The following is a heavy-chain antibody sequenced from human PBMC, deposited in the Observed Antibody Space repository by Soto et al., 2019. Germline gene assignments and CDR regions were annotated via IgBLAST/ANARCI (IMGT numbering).Heavy chain of an antibody. CDR1: GGSISSYY. D-gene: IGHD3-22*01. CDR3: ARQQYYYDSRSYYFDY. V-gene: IGHV4-59*01. CDR2: IYYSGST. J-gene: IGHJ4*02. Sequence: SETLSLTCTVSGGSISSYYWSWIRQPPGKGLEWNGYIYYSGSTNYNPSLKSRVTISVDTSKNQFSLKLSSVTAADTAVYYCARQQYYYDSRSYYFDYWGQGTLVTVSS.